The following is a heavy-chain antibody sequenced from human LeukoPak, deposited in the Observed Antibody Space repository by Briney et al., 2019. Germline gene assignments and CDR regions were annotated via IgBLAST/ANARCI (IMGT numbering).Heavy chain of an antibody. Sequence: ASVKVSCKASGYTFTSYYMHWVRQAPGQGLEWMGIINPSGGSTSYAQKFQGRVTMTRDMSTSTVYMELRSLRSEDTAVYYCARDGGDIVVVVAARGAFFDYWGQGTLVTVSS. CDR1: GYTFTSYY. D-gene: IGHD2-15*01. CDR3: ARDGGDIVVVVAARGAFFDY. CDR2: INPSGGST. V-gene: IGHV1-46*01. J-gene: IGHJ4*02.